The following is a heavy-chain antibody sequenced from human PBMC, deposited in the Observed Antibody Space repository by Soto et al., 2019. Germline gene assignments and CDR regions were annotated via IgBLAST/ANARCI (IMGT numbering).Heavy chain of an antibody. CDR3: ARVYEWELSWFDP. CDR1: GGSISSYY. V-gene: IGHV4-59*01. D-gene: IGHD1-26*01. CDR2: IYYSGST. J-gene: IGHJ5*02. Sequence: PSETLSLTCTVSGGSISSYYWSWIRQPPGKGLEWIGYIYYSGSTNYNPSLKSRVTISVDTSKNQFSLKLSSVTAADTAVYYCARVYEWELSWFDPWGQGTLVTVSS.